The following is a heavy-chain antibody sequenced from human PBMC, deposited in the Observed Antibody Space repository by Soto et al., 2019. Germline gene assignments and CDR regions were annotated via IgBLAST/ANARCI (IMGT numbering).Heavy chain of an antibody. V-gene: IGHV5-10-1*01. J-gene: IGHJ4*02. CDR3: ARHYYGSGSYYDY. D-gene: IGHD3-10*01. CDR2: IDPSDSYT. Sequence: GESLKMYCKSSGYKTNYWISWVRQMPGKGLEWMGKIDPSDSYTIYSPSFQGHVTIAADKSISTAYLQWSSLKASDTAMYYCARHYYGSGSYYDYRRQGTLVTVSS. CDR1: GYKTNYW.